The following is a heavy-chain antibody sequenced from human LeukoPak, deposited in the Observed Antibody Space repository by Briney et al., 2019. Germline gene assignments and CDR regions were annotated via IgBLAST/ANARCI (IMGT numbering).Heavy chain of an antibody. D-gene: IGHD3-10*01. CDR2: IQYDGSNK. CDR3: AEDHHIYYYGSGIDFDY. J-gene: IGHJ4*02. Sequence: GGALRLSCAASGVTFSSYGMYLVRQAPGKGLEWVAFIQYDGSNKYNADSANGRFTISRDNSKNTLYLQMISLRAEDTAVYYCAEDHHIYYYGSGIDFDYWGQGTLVTVSS. CDR1: GVTFSSYG. V-gene: IGHV3-30*02.